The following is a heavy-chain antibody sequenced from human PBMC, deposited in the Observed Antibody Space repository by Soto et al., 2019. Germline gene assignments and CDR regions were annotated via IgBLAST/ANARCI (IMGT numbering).Heavy chain of an antibody. V-gene: IGHV3-23*01. CDR1: GFTFSSYA. D-gene: IGHD3-3*01. CDR2: ISGSGGST. J-gene: IGHJ4*02. Sequence: GGSLRLSCAASGFTFSSYAMSWVRQAPGKGLEWVSAISGSGGSTYYADSVKGRFTISRDNSKNTLYLQMNSLRAEDTAVYYCAKAPSTYDFWIGYYDYWGLGALGTVSS. CDR3: AKAPSTYDFWIGYYDY.